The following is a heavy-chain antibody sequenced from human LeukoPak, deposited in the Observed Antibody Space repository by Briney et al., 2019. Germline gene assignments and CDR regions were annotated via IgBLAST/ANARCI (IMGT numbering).Heavy chain of an antibody. J-gene: IGHJ4*02. D-gene: IGHD3-16*01. Sequence: SETLSLTCAVYGGSFSGYYWSWIRQPPGKGLEWIGEINHSGSTNYNPSLKSRVTISVDTSKNQFSLKLSSVTAADTAVYYCARDPDYRGSQPHGYFDYWGQGTLVTVSS. CDR2: INHSGST. CDR3: ARDPDYRGSQPHGYFDY. CDR1: GGSFSGYY. V-gene: IGHV4-34*01.